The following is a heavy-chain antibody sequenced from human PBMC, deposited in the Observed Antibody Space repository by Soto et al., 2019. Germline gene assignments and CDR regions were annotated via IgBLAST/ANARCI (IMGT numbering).Heavy chain of an antibody. CDR3: TRDASRDSSARGWFDP. J-gene: IGHJ5*02. CDR2: ISSNSAYI. D-gene: IGHD6-13*01. V-gene: IGHV3-21*01. Sequence: SGGSLRLSCAASGFTFRSFTMNWVRQAPGKGLEWVSTISSNSAYIYNADALRGRFTISSDNAKNSLHLQMNSLRAEDTAVYYCTRDASRDSSARGWFDPWGPGTLVTVSS. CDR1: GFTFRSFT.